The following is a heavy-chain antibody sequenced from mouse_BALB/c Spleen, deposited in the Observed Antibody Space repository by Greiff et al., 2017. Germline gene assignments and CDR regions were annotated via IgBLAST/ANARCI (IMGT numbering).Heavy chain of an antibody. J-gene: IGHJ4*01. D-gene: IGHD2-4*01. V-gene: IGHV5-6-3*01. CDR3: ARSSTMITTWSDYAMDY. CDR2: INSNGGST. CDR1: GFTFSSYG. Sequence: EVQLVESGGGLVQPGGSLKLSCAASGFTFSSYGMSWVRQTPDKRLELVATINSNGGSTYYPDSVKGRFTISRDNAKNTLYLQMSSLKSEDTAMYYCARSSTMITTWSDYAMDYWGQGTSVTVSS.